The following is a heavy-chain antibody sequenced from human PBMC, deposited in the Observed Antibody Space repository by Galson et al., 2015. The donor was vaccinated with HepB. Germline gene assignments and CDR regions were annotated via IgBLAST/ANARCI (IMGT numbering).Heavy chain of an antibody. J-gene: IGHJ4*02. CDR3: AKAPYSSGWYGDY. V-gene: IGHV3-30*18. D-gene: IGHD6-19*01. CDR1: GFTFSSYG. Sequence: SLRLSCAASGFTFSSYGMHWVRQAPGKGLEWVAVISYDGSNKYYADSVKGRFTISRDNSKNTLYLQMNSLRAEDTAVYYCAKAPYSSGWYGDYWGQGTLVTVSS. CDR2: ISYDGSNK.